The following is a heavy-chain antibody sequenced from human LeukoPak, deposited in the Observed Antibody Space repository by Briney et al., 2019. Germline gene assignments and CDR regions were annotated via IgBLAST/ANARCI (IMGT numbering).Heavy chain of an antibody. CDR1: GYTFTGYY. CDR3: ASQHMSSGRIYYYYGMDV. J-gene: IGHJ6*02. Sequence: ASVKVSSKASGYTFTGYYMHWVRQAPGQGLEWMGRINPNSGGTNYAQKFQGRVTMTRDTSISTAYMELSRLRSDDTAVYYCASQHMSSGRIYYYYGMDVWGQGTTVTVSS. V-gene: IGHV1-2*06. CDR2: INPNSGGT. D-gene: IGHD6-19*01.